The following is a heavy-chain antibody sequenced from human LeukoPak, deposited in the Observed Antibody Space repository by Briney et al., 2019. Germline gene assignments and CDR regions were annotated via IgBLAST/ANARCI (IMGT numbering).Heavy chain of an antibody. J-gene: IGHJ5*02. CDR2: INTNTGQP. CDR1: GYRFATYA. CDR3: ARWVAAADP. D-gene: IGHD6-13*01. Sequence: ASVKVSCKTSGYRFATYAITWVRQAPGQGLEWMGWINTNTGQPAYAQGFTGRFVFSLDTSVTTAYLQITSLKTEDTAVYYCARWVAAADPWGQGTLVTVSS. V-gene: IGHV7-4-1*02.